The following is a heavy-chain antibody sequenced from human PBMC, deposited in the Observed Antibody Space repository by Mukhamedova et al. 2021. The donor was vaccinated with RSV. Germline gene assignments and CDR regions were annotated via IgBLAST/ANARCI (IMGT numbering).Heavy chain of an antibody. CDR3: ARVRSSSWYVDY. J-gene: IGHJ4*02. V-gene: IGHV4-39*07. Sequence: NPSLKSRVTISVDTSKNQFSLKLSSVTAAHTAVYYCARVRSSSWYVDYWGQGTLVTVSS. D-gene: IGHD6-13*01.